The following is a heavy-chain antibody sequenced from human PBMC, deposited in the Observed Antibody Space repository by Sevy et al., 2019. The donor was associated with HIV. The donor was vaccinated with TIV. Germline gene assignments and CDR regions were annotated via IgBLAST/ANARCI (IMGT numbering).Heavy chain of an antibody. CDR2: IKQDGSEK. CDR1: GFIFSNYW. Sequence: GGSLRLSCSASGFIFSNYWMSWVRQAPGKGLEWVANIKQDGSEKYYVDSVKGRFTISRDNAKNSLYLQMNSLRAEDTAEYYCVRAGGDTVAVTVAIGILVMDVWGQGTTVTVSS. J-gene: IGHJ6*02. V-gene: IGHV3-7*01. CDR3: VRAGGDTVAVTVAIGILVMDV. D-gene: IGHD2-2*01.